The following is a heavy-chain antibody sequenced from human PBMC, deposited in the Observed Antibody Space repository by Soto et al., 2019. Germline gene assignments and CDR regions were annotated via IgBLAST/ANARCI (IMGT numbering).Heavy chain of an antibody. V-gene: IGHV4-4*02. J-gene: IGHJ6*02. CDR1: GGSISSNKW. D-gene: IGHD2-2*01. Sequence: PSETLSLTCAVYGGSISSNKWWSLVRQPPGKGLEWIGEIYHSGSTNYNPSLKSRVTISLDKSKNQFSLKLTSVTAADSAVYYCARDDYIVGGPTSLGAMDFWCPGTSVSVSS. CDR2: IYHSGST. CDR3: ARDDYIVGGPTSLGAMDF.